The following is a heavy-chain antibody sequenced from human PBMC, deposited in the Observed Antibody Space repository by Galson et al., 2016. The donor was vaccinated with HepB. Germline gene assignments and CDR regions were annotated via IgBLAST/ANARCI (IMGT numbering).Heavy chain of an antibody. J-gene: IGHJ4*02. Sequence: AASGFTVRSNYMTWVRQAPGQGLQWVSVIYSGGYTYYADSVKGRFTISRDESKNTVYLQMNSLRAEDTALYYCARSYYDFWSGLGYWGQGTLVTVPS. V-gene: IGHV3-53*01. CDR1: GFTVRSNY. CDR2: IYSGGYT. CDR3: ARSYYDFWSGLGY. D-gene: IGHD3-3*01.